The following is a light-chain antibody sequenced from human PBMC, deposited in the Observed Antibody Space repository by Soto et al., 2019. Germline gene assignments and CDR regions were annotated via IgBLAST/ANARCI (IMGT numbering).Light chain of an antibody. CDR2: AAS. J-gene: IGKJ1*01. Sequence: DIQMTQSPSSLSASVGDSVTITCRASHAISNYLAWYHQKPGKVPTLLISAASILRSGVPSRFSGSGSGTDFALTISSLQPEDVATYYCQKYNSAPPTFGQGTKVEIK. CDR1: HAISNY. V-gene: IGKV1-27*01. CDR3: QKYNSAPPT.